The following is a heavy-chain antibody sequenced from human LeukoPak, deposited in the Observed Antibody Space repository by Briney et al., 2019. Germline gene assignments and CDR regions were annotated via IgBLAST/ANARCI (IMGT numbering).Heavy chain of an antibody. CDR1: GFTFSSYI. CDR3: ARAQTYGDSRLLLDY. V-gene: IGHV3-48*04. D-gene: IGHD4-17*01. CDR2: ISSSSSTI. J-gene: IGHJ4*02. Sequence: PGGSLRLSCAASGFTFSSYIMNWVRQAPGKGLEWVSYISSSSSTIYYADSVKGRFTISRDNAKNSLYLQMNSLRAEDTALYYCARAQTYGDSRLLLDYWGQGTLVTVSS.